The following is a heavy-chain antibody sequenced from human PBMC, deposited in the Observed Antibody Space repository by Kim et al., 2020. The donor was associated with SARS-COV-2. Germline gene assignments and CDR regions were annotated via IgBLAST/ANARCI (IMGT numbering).Heavy chain of an antibody. CDR3: AREGYSSGHVYFDL. J-gene: IGHJ2*01. V-gene: IGHV6-1*01. D-gene: IGHD6-19*01. Sequence: LSVKSRITINPDTSKNQFSLQLNSVTPEDTAVYYCAREGYSSGHVYFDLWGRGTLVTVSS.